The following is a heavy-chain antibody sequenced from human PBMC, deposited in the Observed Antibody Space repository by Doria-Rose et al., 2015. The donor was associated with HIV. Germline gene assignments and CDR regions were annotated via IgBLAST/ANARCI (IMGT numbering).Heavy chain of an antibody. CDR2: IDHSGSI. CDR3: ARGGLVASGAFDI. J-gene: IGHJ3*02. Sequence: GGSISSSNWWSWVRQPPGKGLEWIGEIDHSGSIKYNPSLNSRVTISVDKSKNQFSLKLSSVTAADTAVYYCARGGLVASGAFDIWGQGTMVTVSS. CDR1: GGSISSSNW. D-gene: IGHD5-12*01. V-gene: IGHV4-4*02.